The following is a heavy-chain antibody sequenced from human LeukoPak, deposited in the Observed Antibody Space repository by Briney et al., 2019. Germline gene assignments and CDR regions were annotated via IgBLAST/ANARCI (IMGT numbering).Heavy chain of an antibody. Sequence: GGSLRLSCAASGFIFSSYDMNWVRQAPGKGLEWVSYVSSSSSTIHYADSVKGRFTISRDIAKNSLYLQMSILRAEDTAVYYCARGSRQRRDGLTGIFDNWGQGTLVTVSS. CDR3: ARGSRQRRDGLTGIFDN. CDR1: GFIFSSYD. V-gene: IGHV3-48*03. J-gene: IGHJ4*02. CDR2: VSSSSSTI. D-gene: IGHD5-24*01.